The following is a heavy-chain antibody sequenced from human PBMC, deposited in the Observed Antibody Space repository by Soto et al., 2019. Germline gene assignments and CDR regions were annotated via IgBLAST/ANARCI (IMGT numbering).Heavy chain of an antibody. D-gene: IGHD3-3*01. CDR2: ISYDGSNK. Sequence: QVQLVESGGGVVQPGRSLRLSCAASGFTFSSCARHWVRQAPGKGLEWVALISYDGSNKYYADSVKGRFTISRDNSKNTXXLQMNSLRAEDTAVYYCARDKRDLRFLEWSYYFDYWGQGTLVTVSS. CDR3: ARDKRDLRFLEWSYYFDY. J-gene: IGHJ4*02. V-gene: IGHV3-30-3*01. CDR1: GFTFSSCA.